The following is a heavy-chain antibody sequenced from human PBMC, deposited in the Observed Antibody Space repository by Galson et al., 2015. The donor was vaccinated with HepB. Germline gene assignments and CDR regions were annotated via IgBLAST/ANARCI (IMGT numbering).Heavy chain of an antibody. CDR3: ARDPLSIRSSSWCGRGGVLPYFDY. D-gene: IGHD6-13*01. CDR2: ISYDGSNK. V-gene: IGHV3-30*04. J-gene: IGHJ4*02. Sequence: SLRLSCAASGFTFSSYAMHWVRQAPGKGLEWVAVISYDGSNKYYADSVRGRFTISRDNSKNTLYLQMNSLRAEDTAVYYCARDPLSIRSSSWCGRGGVLPYFDYWGQGTLVTVSS. CDR1: GFTFSSYA.